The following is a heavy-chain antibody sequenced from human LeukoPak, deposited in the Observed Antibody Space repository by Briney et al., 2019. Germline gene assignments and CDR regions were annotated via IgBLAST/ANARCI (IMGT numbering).Heavy chain of an antibody. Sequence: GGSLRLSCAASGFTFSSYGMHWVRQAPGKGLEWVAFIRYDGSNKYYADSVKGRFTISRDNSKNTLYLQMNSLRAEDTAVYYCAKDMDYGDPHFHYWAQGTLVTVSS. CDR2: IRYDGSNK. CDR3: AKDMDYGDPHFHY. V-gene: IGHV3-30*02. J-gene: IGHJ4*02. D-gene: IGHD4-17*01. CDR1: GFTFSSYG.